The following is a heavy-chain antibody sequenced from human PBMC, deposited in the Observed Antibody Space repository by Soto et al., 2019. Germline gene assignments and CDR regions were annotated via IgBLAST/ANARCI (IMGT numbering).Heavy chain of an antibody. CDR2: INAGNGNT. CDR3: ARDRSSGWPDFDY. CDR1: GYTFTSDS. V-gene: IGHV1-3*01. Sequence: GLVKASCQASGYTFTSDSMPYVLHDPGQRLEWMGWINAGNGNTKYSQKFQGRVTITRDTSASTAYMELSSLRSEDTAVYYCARDRSSGWPDFDYWGQGNLVTVS. D-gene: IGHD6-19*01. J-gene: IGHJ4*02.